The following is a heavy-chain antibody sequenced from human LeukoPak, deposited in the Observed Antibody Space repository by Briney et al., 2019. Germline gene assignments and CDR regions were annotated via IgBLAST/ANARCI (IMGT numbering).Heavy chain of an antibody. V-gene: IGHV3-72*01. CDR3: TRGKSVSGGASDI. D-gene: IGHD3-10*01. CDR2: SEDKANSYTT. J-gene: IGHJ3*02. CDR1: GFGFSDHY. Sequence: PGGSLRLSCAASGFGFSDHYMGWVRQAPGKGLEWVGRSEDKANSYTTEYAASVKGRFSISRDDSKNSLYLQMNSLKTEDTAVYYCTRGKSVSGGASDIWGQGTMVTVS.